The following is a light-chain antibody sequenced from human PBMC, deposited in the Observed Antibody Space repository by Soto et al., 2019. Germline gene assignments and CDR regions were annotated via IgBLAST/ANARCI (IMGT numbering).Light chain of an antibody. J-gene: IGKJ2*01. V-gene: IGKV1-5*03. CDR2: KAS. CDR1: QSISNW. Sequence: DIQMTQSPSTLSASVGDRVTITCRASQSISNWLAWYQQKPGKAPKLLIYKASTLESGVPSRFSGSGSVTEFTHTISSLQPDDFATYFCQQYNSYWYTFGKGTKLDIK. CDR3: QQYNSYWYT.